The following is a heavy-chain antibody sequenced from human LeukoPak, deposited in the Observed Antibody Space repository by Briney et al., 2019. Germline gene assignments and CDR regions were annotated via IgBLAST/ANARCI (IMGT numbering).Heavy chain of an antibody. J-gene: IGHJ4*02. CDR2: ISGSGGST. D-gene: IGHD3-22*01. V-gene: IGHV3-23*01. CDR1: GFTFSNAW. CDR3: AKDQYYDSSGAFDY. Sequence: GGSLRLSCAASGFTFSNAWMSWVRQAPGKGLEWVSAISGSGGSTYYADSVRGRFTISRDNSKNTLYLQMNSLRAEDTAVYYCAKDQYYDSSGAFDYWGQGTLVTVSS.